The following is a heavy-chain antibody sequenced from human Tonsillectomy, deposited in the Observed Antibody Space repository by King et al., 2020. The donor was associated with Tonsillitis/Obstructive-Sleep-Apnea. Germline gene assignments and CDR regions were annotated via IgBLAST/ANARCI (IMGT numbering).Heavy chain of an antibody. V-gene: IGHV3-21*01. Sequence: VQLQESGGGLVKPGGSLRLSCVVSGFTFSSYSMNWVRQAPGKGLEWVSSISRSGSYIYYADSVKGRLTISRDNAKNSLYLQMNSRRAEDPAGYYGGGDGENWSDYSYGGQGTLVTVSS. CDR1: GFTFSSYS. J-gene: IGHJ4*02. CDR3: GGDGENWSDYSY. D-gene: IGHD1-1*01. CDR2: ISRSGSYI.